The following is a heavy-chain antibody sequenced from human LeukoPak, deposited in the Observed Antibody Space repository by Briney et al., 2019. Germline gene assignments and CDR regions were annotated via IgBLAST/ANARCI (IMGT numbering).Heavy chain of an antibody. CDR2: ISTTGSTI. CDR1: GFIFSSYS. J-gene: IGHJ4*02. D-gene: IGHD3-22*01. CDR3: ARDRSSSGYYPFDY. V-gene: IGHV3-48*02. Sequence: GGSLRLSCAASGFIFSSYSMNWVRQAPGKGLEWVSYISTTGSTIYYADSVKGRFTISRDNAKNSLYLQMNSLRDEDTAVYYWARDRSSSGYYPFDYWGQGTLVTVSS.